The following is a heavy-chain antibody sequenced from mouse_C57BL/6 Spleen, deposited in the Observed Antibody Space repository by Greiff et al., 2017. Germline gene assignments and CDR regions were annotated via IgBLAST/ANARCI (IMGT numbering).Heavy chain of an antibody. CDR2: IDPENGDT. CDR1: GFNIKDDY. CDR3: LSTMVTTEFAY. Sequence: DVQLQESGAELVRPGASVKLSCTASGFNIKDDYMHWVKQRPEQGLEWIGWIDPENGDTEYASKFQGKATITADTSSNTAYLQLSSLTSEDTAVYYCLSTMVTTEFAYWGQGTLVTVSA. V-gene: IGHV14-4*01. D-gene: IGHD2-2*01. J-gene: IGHJ3*01.